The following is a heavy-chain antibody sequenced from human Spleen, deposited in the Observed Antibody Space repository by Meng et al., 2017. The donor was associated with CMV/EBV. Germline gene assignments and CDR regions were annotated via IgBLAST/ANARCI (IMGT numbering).Heavy chain of an antibody. CDR1: GYTFTGYY. CDR3: ARDRAIYYYYGMDV. J-gene: IGHJ6*02. V-gene: IGHV1-2*02. CDR2: INPNSGST. D-gene: IGHD2-2*01. Sequence: ASVKVSCKAAGYTFTGYYMHWVRQAPGQGLEWMGWINPNSGSTNYAQKFQGRVTMTRDTSISTAYMELSRLRSDDTAVYYCARDRAIYYYYGMDVWGQGTTVTVSS.